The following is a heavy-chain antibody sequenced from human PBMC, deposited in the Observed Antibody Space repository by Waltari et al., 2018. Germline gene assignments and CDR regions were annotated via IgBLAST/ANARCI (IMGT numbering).Heavy chain of an antibody. V-gene: IGHV3-74*01. Sequence: EAQLVESGGGLVQPGGSLSHSCEAFGFTFSNFWMHWVRQAPGKGLMWVSRIKSDGSGATYADSVRGRFTVSRDNTKNTLYLQMSSLRVDDTAVYYCANHRPGGYGMEVWGQGTTVTVSS. D-gene: IGHD2-15*01. CDR2: IKSDGSGA. CDR3: ANHRPGGYGMEV. J-gene: IGHJ6*02. CDR1: GFTFSNFW.